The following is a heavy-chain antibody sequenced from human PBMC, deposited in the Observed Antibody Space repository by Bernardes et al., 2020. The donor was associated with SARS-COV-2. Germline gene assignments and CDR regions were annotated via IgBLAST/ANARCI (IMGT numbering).Heavy chain of an antibody. CDR2: IYYSGST. CDR3: ARTLLTYYDFWSGYYTGISGFDH. D-gene: IGHD3-3*01. J-gene: IGHJ5*02. Sequence: SETLSLTCTVSGGSISSYYWSWIRQPPGQGLEWIWYIYYSGSTNYNPSLKSRVTISVDTSKNQFSLKLSSVTAADTAVYYCARTLLTYYDFWSGYYTGISGFDHWGQGTLVTVSS. CDR1: GGSISSYY. V-gene: IGHV4-59*08.